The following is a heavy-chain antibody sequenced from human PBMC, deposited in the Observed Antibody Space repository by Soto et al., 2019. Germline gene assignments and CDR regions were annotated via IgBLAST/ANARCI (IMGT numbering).Heavy chain of an antibody. J-gene: IGHJ4*02. Sequence: PGESLKISCKGSGYSFTSYWIGWVRQMPGKGLEWMGIIYPGDSDTRYSPSFQGQVTIAADKSISTAYLQRGSLKASDTVMYHCARRRPSYSSGWYDLSGSFVYWGQGALVTAST. CDR1: GYSFTSYW. V-gene: IGHV5-51*01. CDR2: IYPGDSDT. D-gene: IGHD6-19*01. CDR3: ARRRPSYSSGWYDLSGSFVY.